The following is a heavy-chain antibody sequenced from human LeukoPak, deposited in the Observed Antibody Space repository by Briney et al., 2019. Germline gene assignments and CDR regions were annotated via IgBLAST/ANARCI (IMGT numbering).Heavy chain of an antibody. CDR1: GFTFSNAW. V-gene: IGHV3-15*01. D-gene: IGHD4-17*01. CDR2: IKSKTDGGTT. Sequence: GGSLRLSCAASGFTFSNAWMSWVRQAPGKGLEWVGRIKSKTDGGTTDYAAPVKGRFTISRDDSKNTLYLQVNSLKTEDTAVYYCTGIDYGDPYYFDYWGQGTLVTVSS. CDR3: TGIDYGDPYYFDY. J-gene: IGHJ4*02.